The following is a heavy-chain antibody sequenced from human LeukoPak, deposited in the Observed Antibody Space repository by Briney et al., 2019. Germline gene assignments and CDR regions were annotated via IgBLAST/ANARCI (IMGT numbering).Heavy chain of an antibody. CDR1: GFTISSYA. CDR2: ISGSGCIT. CDR3: ARTQYSSGWYNWFDP. J-gene: IGHJ5*02. D-gene: IGHD6-19*01. Sequence: GGSLRLSCAASGFTISSYAMSWVRQAPGKGLEGVSAISGSGCITYYADSVKGRFTISIDNSKNTVYLQMNSLRAEDTAVYFCARTQYSSGWYNWFDPWGQGTLVTVSS. V-gene: IGHV3-23*01.